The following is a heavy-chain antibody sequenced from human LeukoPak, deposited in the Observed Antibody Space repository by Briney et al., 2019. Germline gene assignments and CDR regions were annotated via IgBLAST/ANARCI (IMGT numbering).Heavy chain of an antibody. D-gene: IGHD2-2*01. Sequence: PSETLSLTCTVSGGSIRSYYWSWIRQPPGKGLEWIGYIYYSGSTNYNPSLKSRVTISVDTSKNQFSLKLSSVTAADTAVDYFARAWSVVVPAAKLFDPWGQGTLVSVSS. CDR1: GGSIRSYY. CDR3: ARAWSVVVPAAKLFDP. CDR2: IYYSGST. V-gene: IGHV4-59*01. J-gene: IGHJ5*02.